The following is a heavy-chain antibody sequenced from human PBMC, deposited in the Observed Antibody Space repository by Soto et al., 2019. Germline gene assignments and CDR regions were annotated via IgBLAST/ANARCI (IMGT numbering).Heavy chain of an antibody. V-gene: IGHV1-69*01. CDR1: GGTFSSYA. CDR2: IIPIFGTA. J-gene: IGHJ4*02. CDR3: ARELGSTAPDYGDSDEGLRVKYSFDY. Sequence: QVQLVQSGAEVKKPGSSVKVSCKASGGTFSSYAISWVRQAPGQGLEWMGGIIPIFGTANYAQKFQGRVTSTADESTSTAYMELSSLRSEDTAVYYCARELGSTAPDYGDSDEGLRVKYSFDYWGQGTLVTVSS. D-gene: IGHD4-17*01.